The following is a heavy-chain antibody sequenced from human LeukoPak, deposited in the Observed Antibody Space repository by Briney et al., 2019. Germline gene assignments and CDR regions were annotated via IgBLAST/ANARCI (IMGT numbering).Heavy chain of an antibody. CDR3: ARVPLGWLQFPPANFDY. V-gene: IGHV1-46*01. CDR2: INPRGGVT. D-gene: IGHD5-24*01. Sequence: ASVKVSCKASGYIFTSFYIHWVRQVPGQGPEWMGVINPRGGVTSYPQKFQGRVTVTRDTSTSTVYVELGCLTSEDTAVYYCARVPLGWLQFPPANFDYWGQGTLVTVSS. CDR1: GYIFTSFY. J-gene: IGHJ4*02.